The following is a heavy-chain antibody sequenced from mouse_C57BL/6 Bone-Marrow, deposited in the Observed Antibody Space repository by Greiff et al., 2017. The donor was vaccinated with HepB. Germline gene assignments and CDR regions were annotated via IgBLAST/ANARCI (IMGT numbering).Heavy chain of an antibody. V-gene: IGHV5-4*01. J-gene: IGHJ1*03. Sequence: EVKVVESGGGLVKPGGSLKLSCAASGFTFSSYAMSWVRQTPEKRLEWVATISDGGSYTYYPDNVKGRFTISRDNAKNNLYLQMSHLKSEDTAMYYCARDNYGRVFYWYFDVWGTGTTVTVSS. CDR3: ARDNYGRVFYWYFDV. D-gene: IGHD1-1*01. CDR1: GFTFSSYA. CDR2: ISDGGSYT.